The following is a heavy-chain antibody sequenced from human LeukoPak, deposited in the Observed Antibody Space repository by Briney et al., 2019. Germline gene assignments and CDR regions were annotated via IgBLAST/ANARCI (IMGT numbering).Heavy chain of an antibody. Sequence: GGSLRLSCAASGFTFSSYSMNWVRQAPGKGLEWVSHISSSSSTIYYADSVKGRFTISRDNSKNTLYLQMGSLRAEDMAVYYCARGSYYGSGSYFAQHWGQGTLVTVSS. J-gene: IGHJ1*01. CDR2: ISSSSSTI. CDR1: GFTFSSYS. D-gene: IGHD3-10*01. V-gene: IGHV3-48*01. CDR3: ARGSYYGSGSYFAQH.